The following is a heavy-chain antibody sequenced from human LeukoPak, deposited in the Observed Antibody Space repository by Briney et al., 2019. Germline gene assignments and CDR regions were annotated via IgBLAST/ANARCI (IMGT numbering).Heavy chain of an antibody. CDR2: ISSSGSTI. V-gene: IGHV3-11*01. D-gene: IGHD3-10*01. CDR1: GFTFSDYY. CDR3: ARDYYGSGGPGGVGTYDY. Sequence: GGSLRLSCAASGFTFSDYYMSWIRQAPGKGLEWVSYISSSGSTIYYADSVKGRFTISSDNAKNSLYLEMNSLRAEDTAVYYCARDYYGSGGPGGVGTYDYWGQGTLVTVSS. J-gene: IGHJ4*02.